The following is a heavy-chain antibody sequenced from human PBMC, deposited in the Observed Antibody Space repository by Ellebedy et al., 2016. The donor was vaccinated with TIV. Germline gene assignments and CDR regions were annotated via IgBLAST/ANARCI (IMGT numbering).Heavy chain of an antibody. J-gene: IGHJ4*02. D-gene: IGHD3-22*01. CDR1: GNTLSSHW. Sequence: GESLKISCQDSGNTLSSHWISWVRQVPGKGLEWMGRIDTTDSHTNFSPSMQGHITLSFDTSTRAAYLQWDSLVASDSATYYCFKTFYYDDNGYYNSWGQGTLVTVSS. V-gene: IGHV5-10-1*01. CDR2: IDTTDSHT. CDR3: FKTFYYDDNGYYNS.